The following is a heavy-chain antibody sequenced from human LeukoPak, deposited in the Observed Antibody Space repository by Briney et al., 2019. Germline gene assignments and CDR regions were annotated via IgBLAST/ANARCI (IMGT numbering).Heavy chain of an antibody. CDR2: ISAYNGNT. D-gene: IGHD3-22*01. CDR3: ARGMQVVITGDHFDY. J-gene: IGHJ4*02. V-gene: IGHV1-18*01. CDR1: GYTFTSYG. Sequence: ASVKVSCKASGYTFTSYGISWVRQAPGQGLEWMGWISAYNGNTNYAQKLQGRVTMTTDTSTSTAYMELRSLRSDDTAVYYCARGMQVVITGDHFDYWGQGTLVTVSS.